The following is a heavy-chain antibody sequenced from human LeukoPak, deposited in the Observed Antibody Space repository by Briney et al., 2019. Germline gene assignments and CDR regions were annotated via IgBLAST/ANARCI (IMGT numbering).Heavy chain of an antibody. CDR3: VSFYETY. D-gene: IGHD2/OR15-2a*01. Sequence: GGSLRLSCAASGNYWMHWVRQAPGKGLVWVSHINSDGSWTSYADSVKARFTISKDNAKNTVYLQMNSLRAEDTAVYYCVSFYETYWGQGTLVTVSS. CDR2: INSDGSWT. CDR1: GNYW. J-gene: IGHJ4*02. V-gene: IGHV3-74*01.